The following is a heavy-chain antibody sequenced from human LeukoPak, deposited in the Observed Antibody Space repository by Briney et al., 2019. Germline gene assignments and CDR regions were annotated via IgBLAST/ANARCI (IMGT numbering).Heavy chain of an antibody. J-gene: IGHJ4*02. CDR1: GGTFSINA. CDR3: ARESYYYDSSGYRYYFDY. V-gene: IGHV1-69*05. Sequence: SVKVSFKASGGTFSINAISWVRLRHAQGLERVGGIIPIFGTANYAQKFQGRVTITTDESTSTTYMELSSLRSEDTDVYYCARESYYYDSSGYRYYFDYWGQGTLVTVSS. CDR2: IIPIFGTA. D-gene: IGHD3-22*01.